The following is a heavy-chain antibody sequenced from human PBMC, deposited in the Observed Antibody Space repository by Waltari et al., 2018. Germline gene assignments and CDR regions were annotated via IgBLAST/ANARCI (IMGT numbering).Heavy chain of an antibody. J-gene: IGHJ3*02. CDR3: ATGGYDFWTGYHKI. V-gene: IGHV3-74*01. CDR2: INSDGTIT. D-gene: IGHD3-3*01. Sequence: EVQLVESGGGLVQPGGSLRLSCETSGLTFSGYYFHWVRQAPGKGLVWVSRINSDGTITKYADSVKGRFTISRDNARSTLYLQMNRLRVEDTAVYYCATGGYDFWTGYHKIWGQGTMVTVTS. CDR1: GLTFSGYY.